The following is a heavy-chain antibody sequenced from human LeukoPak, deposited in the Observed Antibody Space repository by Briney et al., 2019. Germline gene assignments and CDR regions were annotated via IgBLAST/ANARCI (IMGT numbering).Heavy chain of an antibody. Sequence: SETLSLTCTVSGGSISSYYWSWIRQPPGEGLEWIGYIYYSGSTNYNPSLKSRVTISVDTSKNQFSLKLSSVTAADTAVYYCARDRGSLVIRAFDIWGQGTMATVSS. J-gene: IGHJ3*02. V-gene: IGHV4-59*01. D-gene: IGHD2-21*01. CDR2: IYYSGST. CDR1: GGSISSYY. CDR3: ARDRGSLVIRAFDI.